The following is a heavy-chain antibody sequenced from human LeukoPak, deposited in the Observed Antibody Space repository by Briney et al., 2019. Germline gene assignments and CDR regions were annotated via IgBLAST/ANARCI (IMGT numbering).Heavy chain of an antibody. J-gene: IGHJ5*02. CDR1: GGSISSGSYY. CDR2: IYTSGST. CDR3: AREERTFYYYDSSGYYST. D-gene: IGHD3-22*01. V-gene: IGHV4-61*02. Sequence: PSETLSLTCAVSGGSISSGSYYWSWIRQPAGKGLEWIGRIYTSGSTNYNPSLKSRVTISVDTSKNQFSLKLSSVTAADTAVYYCAREERTFYYYDSSGYYSTWGQGTLVTVSS.